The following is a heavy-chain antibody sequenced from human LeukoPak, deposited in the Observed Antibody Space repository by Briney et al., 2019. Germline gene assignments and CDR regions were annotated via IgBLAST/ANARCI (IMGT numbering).Heavy chain of an antibody. CDR2: ISSSSSYT. CDR1: GFTFSDYY. V-gene: IGHV3-11*03. J-gene: IGHJ4*02. D-gene: IGHD3-22*01. CDR3: ARTPYYYDSSGYYPSDY. Sequence: PGGSLRLSCAASGFTFSDYYMSWIRQATGKGLQWVSYISSSSSYTNYADSVKGRFTISRDNAKNSLYLQMNSLRAEGTAVYYCARTPYYYDSSGYYPSDYWGQGTLVTVSS.